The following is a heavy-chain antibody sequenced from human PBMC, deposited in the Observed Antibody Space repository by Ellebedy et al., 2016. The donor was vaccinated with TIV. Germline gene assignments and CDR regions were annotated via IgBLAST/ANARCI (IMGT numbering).Heavy chain of an antibody. CDR1: GYTLTDIS. CDR3: VTGEATGIYFDL. CDR2: FDPEDGET. D-gene: IGHD3-10*01. J-gene: IGHJ2*01. Sequence: ASVKVSCXAFGYTLTDISMHWVRQAPGKGLEWMGGFDPEDGETTYAQKFQGRISMTEEPSTNTAHLELSSLRSDDTAVYFCVTGEATGIYFDLWGHGTLVAVSS. V-gene: IGHV1-24*01.